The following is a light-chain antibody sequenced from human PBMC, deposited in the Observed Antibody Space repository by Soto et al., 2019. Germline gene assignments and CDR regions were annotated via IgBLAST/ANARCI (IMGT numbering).Light chain of an antibody. J-gene: IGKJ5*01. CDR1: QSLVDNDGNTF. CDR3: QQYGTSPIT. CDR2: GAS. V-gene: IGKV3-20*01. Sequence: LMTQSPLSLSVTLGQPASIACRSGQSLVDNDGNTFLNWYQQRPGQAPRLLIYGASSRATGIPDRFSGSGSGRDFTLTISRLEPADFAVYYCQQYGTSPITFGQGTRLEIK.